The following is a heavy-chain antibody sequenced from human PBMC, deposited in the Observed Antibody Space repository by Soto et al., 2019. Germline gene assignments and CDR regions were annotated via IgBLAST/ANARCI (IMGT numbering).Heavy chain of an antibody. D-gene: IGHD2-21*01. CDR3: ARWDLDW. CDR1: GFTFSHHG. CDR2: IWYDGSLK. V-gene: IGHV3-33*01. Sequence: QVQLVESGGGVVQPGKSLRLSCAASGFTFSHHGIHWVRQAPGKGLEWVAVIWYDGSLKYYGDSVQGRFTVSRDNSKNTVYPQMNSLRAEDSAVYYCARWDLDWWGQGTLVTVSS. J-gene: IGHJ4*02.